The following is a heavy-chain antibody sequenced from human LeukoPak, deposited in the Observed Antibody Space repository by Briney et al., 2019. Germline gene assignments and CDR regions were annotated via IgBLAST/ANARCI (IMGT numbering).Heavy chain of an antibody. CDR1: GFTFSSYE. CDR3: ARDRLIGDYYYYMDV. J-gene: IGHJ6*03. CDR2: ISSSGSTI. D-gene: IGHD2-21*01. V-gene: IGHV3-48*03. Sequence: GGSLRLSCAASGFTFSSYEMNWARQAPGKGLEWVSYISSSGSTIYYADSVKGRFTISRDNAKNSLYLQMNSLRAEDTAVYYCARDRLIGDYYYYMDVWGKGTTVTVSS.